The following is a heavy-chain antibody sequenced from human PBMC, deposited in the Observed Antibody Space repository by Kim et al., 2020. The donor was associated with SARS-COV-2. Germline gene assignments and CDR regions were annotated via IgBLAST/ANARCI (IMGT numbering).Heavy chain of an antibody. V-gene: IGHV4-4*02. CDR2: LHHTGAT. CDR3: TKHHDYSHDS. CDR1: GASVTNNNW. J-gene: IGHJ5*01. D-gene: IGHD4-17*01. Sequence: SETLSLTCALTGASVTNNNWWSWVRQPPGKELEWIGELHHTGATNYNPSLKTRVTMSMDTSKNQFSLRLSSVTATDTAMYFCTKHHDYSHDSWGQGTLVTVSS.